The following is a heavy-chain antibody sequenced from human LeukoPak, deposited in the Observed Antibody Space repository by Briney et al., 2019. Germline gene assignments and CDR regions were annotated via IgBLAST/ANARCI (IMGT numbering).Heavy chain of an antibody. D-gene: IGHD5-24*01. CDR2: IKQDGSEI. J-gene: IGHJ4*02. CDR1: GFTFNNYW. Sequence: PGGSLRLSCAASGFTFNNYWMSWVRQAPGKGLEWVANIKQDGSEIYYVDSVKGRFTISRDNAKNSLYLQMDSLRAEDTAVYYCARIREEMATMGYYYDYWGQGTLVTVSS. V-gene: IGHV3-7*01. CDR3: ARIREEMATMGYYYDY.